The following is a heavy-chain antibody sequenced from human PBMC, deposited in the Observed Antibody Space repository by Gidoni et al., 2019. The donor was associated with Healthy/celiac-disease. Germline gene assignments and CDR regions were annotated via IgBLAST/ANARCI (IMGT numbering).Heavy chain of an antibody. CDR3: AKADNLGYCSSTSCPFDP. J-gene: IGHJ5*02. CDR1: GSTFDDYA. V-gene: IGHV3-9*01. Sequence: EVQLVESGGGLVQPGRSLRLSCAASGSTFDDYAMHWVRQAPGKGLEWVSGISWNSGSIGYADSVKGRFTISRDNAKNSLYLQMNSLRAEDTALYYCAKADNLGYCSSTSCPFDPWGQGTLVTVSS. D-gene: IGHD2-2*01. CDR2: ISWNSGSI.